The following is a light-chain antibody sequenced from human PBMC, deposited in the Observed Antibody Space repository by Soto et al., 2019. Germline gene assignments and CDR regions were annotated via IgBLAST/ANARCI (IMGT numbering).Light chain of an antibody. CDR3: QHYSSSPPAIT. Sequence: DIVLTQSPGTLSLSPGERATLSCRASQSVTSGYLAWYQQQPNQAPRLPIYGASYRATGIPDRFSGGGSGTDFTLTISRLEPEDFAVYYCQHYSSSPPAITFGQGTRLEI. J-gene: IGKJ5*01. V-gene: IGKV3-20*01. CDR1: QSVTSGY. CDR2: GAS.